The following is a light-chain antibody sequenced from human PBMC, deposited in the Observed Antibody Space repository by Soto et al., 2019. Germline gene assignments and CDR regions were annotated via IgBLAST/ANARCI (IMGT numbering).Light chain of an antibody. J-gene: IGKJ1*01. CDR3: QNYNGAPWT. CDR1: QGISTY. Sequence: DIQMTQSPSSLSASVGDRVTITCRASQGISTYLVWYQQKPGTVPKLLIFAASTLQSGVPSRFSGSGSGTDFPLTLRSLQPEDVATYYCQNYNGAPWTFGQGTKVEIK. V-gene: IGKV1-27*01. CDR2: AAS.